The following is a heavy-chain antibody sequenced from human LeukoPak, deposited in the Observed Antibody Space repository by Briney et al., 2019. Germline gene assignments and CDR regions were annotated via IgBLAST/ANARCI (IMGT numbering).Heavy chain of an antibody. V-gene: IGHV1-69*04. CDR2: IIPILGIA. J-gene: IGHJ6*02. D-gene: IGHD2-15*01. CDR1: GGTFSSYA. Sequence: SVKVSRKASGGTFSSYAISWVRQAPGQGLEWMGRIIPILGIANYAQKFQGRVTITADKSTSTAYMELSSLRSEDTAVYYCARDPYVVPLYYYYYGMDVWGQGTTVTVSS. CDR3: ARDPYVVPLYYYYYGMDV.